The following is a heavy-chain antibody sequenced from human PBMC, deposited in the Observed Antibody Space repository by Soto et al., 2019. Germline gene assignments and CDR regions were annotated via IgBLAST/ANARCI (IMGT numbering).Heavy chain of an antibody. CDR3: ASDQSLGIAAALPDY. CDR2: ISYDGSNK. J-gene: IGHJ4*02. CDR1: GFTFSSYA. V-gene: IGHV3-30-3*01. D-gene: IGHD6-13*01. Sequence: QVQLVESGGGVVQPGRSLRLSCAASGFTFSSYAMHWVRQAPGKGLEWVAVISYDGSNKYYADSVKGRFTISRDNSKNMLYLQMNSLRAEDTAVYYCASDQSLGIAAALPDYWGQGTLVTVSS.